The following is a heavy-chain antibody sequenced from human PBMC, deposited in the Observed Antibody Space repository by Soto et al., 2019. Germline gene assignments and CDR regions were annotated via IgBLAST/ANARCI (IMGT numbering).Heavy chain of an antibody. CDR3: AKRGYCSGSSCHHHFDY. J-gene: IGHJ4*02. D-gene: IGHD2-15*01. CDR1: GFTFSSYA. V-gene: IGHV3-23*01. Sequence: GGSLSLSCAASGFTFSSYAMSWVRQAPGKGLEWISTITSSGGSTYYADSVKGRFTISRDNSKNTLYLQMSSLRAEDTAVYYCAKRGYCSGSSCHHHFDYWGLGTLVTVSS. CDR2: ITSSGGST.